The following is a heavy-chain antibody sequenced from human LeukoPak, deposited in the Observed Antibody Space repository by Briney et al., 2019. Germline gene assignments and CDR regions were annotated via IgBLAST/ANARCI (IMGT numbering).Heavy chain of an antibody. D-gene: IGHD4-23*01. CDR3: ARGHWGVTNSNYYYGMDV. CDR1: GFTFSDYY. Sequence: GGSLRLSCAASGFTFSDYYMNWIRQAPGKGLEWVSCISSSGSTMYYADSVKGRFTISRDNAKNSLYLRMDSLRAEDTAVYYSARGHWGVTNSNYYYGMDVWGQGTTVTVSS. CDR2: ISSSGSTM. V-gene: IGHV3-11*01. J-gene: IGHJ6*02.